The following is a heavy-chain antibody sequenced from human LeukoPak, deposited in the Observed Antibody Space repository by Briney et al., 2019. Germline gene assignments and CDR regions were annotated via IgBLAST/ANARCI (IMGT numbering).Heavy chain of an antibody. D-gene: IGHD3-16*01. Sequence: QTGGSLRLSCAASGSTFSSYIMGWVRQAPGEGLEWVSLIGGSGDSTYYADSVKGRFTISRDNSKNTLYLRMNSLRADDTAVYYCAKEGPGGGGYFDDWGQGTLVTVSS. CDR3: AKEGPGGGGYFDD. CDR2: IGGSGDST. J-gene: IGHJ4*02. V-gene: IGHV3-23*01. CDR1: GSTFSSYI.